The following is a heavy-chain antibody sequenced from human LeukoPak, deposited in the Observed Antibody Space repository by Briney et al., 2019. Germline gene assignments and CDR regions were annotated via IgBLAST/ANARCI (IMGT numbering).Heavy chain of an antibody. Sequence: GGSLRLSCAASGFPFSSCAMNWVRQAPGKGLEWVSDISGSGDTTYYADSVKGRFTISRDNAKNSLYLQMNSLRAEDTAVYYCARGLGSPFHFDNWGQGTLVTVSS. V-gene: IGHV3-23*01. CDR2: ISGSGDTT. D-gene: IGHD3-16*01. CDR3: ARGLGSPFHFDN. J-gene: IGHJ4*02. CDR1: GFPFSSCA.